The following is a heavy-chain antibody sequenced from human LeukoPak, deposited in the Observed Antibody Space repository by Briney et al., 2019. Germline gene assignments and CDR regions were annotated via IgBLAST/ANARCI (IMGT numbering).Heavy chain of an antibody. CDR2: IYYSGSA. CDR3: ARHFDSSGYYSDGDWFDP. CDR1: GGSISSYY. V-gene: IGHV4-59*08. D-gene: IGHD3-22*01. J-gene: IGHJ5*02. Sequence: PSETLSLTCTVSGGSISSYYWSWIRQPPGKGLEWIGYIYYSGSANYNPSLKSRVTISVVTSNNQFSLKLSSVTAADTAVYYCARHFDSSGYYSDGDWFDPWGQGTLVTVSS.